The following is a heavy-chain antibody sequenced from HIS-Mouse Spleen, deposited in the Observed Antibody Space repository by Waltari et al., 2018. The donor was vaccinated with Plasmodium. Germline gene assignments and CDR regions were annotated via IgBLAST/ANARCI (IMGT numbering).Heavy chain of an antibody. J-gene: IGHJ1*01. CDR2: INPNSGGT. Sequence: QVQLVQSGAEVKKPGASVKVSCQASGYTFTGYYMHWVRQAPGQGLEWMGWINPNSGGTNYAQKFKGRVTMTRETSSSTAYMELSRLRSDDTAVYYCARVLGYKAAAGTFVEYFQHWGQGTLVTVSS. V-gene: IGHV1-2*02. CDR3: ARVLGYKAAAGTFVEYFQH. D-gene: IGHD6-13*01. CDR1: GYTFTGYY.